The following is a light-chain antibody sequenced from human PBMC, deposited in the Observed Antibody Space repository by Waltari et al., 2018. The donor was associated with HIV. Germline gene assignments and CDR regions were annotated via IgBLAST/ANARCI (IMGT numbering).Light chain of an antibody. Sequence: QSALTQPPSASGSPGQSVTISCPGTSSDVGGYNYVPWYQQHPGKAPKLMIYEVNKRPSGVPDRFSGSKSGNTASLTVSGLQAEDEADYYCSSYAGSNNRVFGGGTKLTVL. CDR3: SSYAGSNNRV. V-gene: IGLV2-8*01. CDR1: SSDVGGYNY. J-gene: IGLJ2*01. CDR2: EVN.